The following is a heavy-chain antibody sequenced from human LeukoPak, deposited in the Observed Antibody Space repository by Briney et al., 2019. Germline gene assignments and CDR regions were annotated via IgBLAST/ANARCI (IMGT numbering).Heavy chain of an antibody. CDR3: ARDLIATLVYNWFDP. J-gene: IGHJ5*02. CDR1: GFAFSSYS. D-gene: IGHD1-14*01. CDR2: TSSSSSTI. V-gene: IGHV3-48*04. Sequence: AGGSLRLSCAASGFAFSSYSMNWVRQAPGKGLEWVSYTSSSSSTIYYADSVKGRFTISRDNAKNSLYLQMNSLSAEDTAVYYCARDLIATLVYNWFDPWGQGTLVTVSS.